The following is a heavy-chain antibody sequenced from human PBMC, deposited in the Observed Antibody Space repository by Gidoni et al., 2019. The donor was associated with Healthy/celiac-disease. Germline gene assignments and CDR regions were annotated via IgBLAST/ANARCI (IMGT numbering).Heavy chain of an antibody. CDR3: ARERGTGYYDSSGPDY. Sequence: QVQLVESGGGVVQPGRSLSLPCAASGFTFSSYGMHWVRQAPGKGLECVAVIGYDGSNKYYADSVKGRFTIARDNSKNTLYLQMNSLRAEDTAVYYCARERGTGYYDSSGPDYWGQGTLVTVSS. V-gene: IGHV3-33*01. J-gene: IGHJ4*02. D-gene: IGHD3-22*01. CDR2: IGYDGSNK. CDR1: GFTFSSYG.